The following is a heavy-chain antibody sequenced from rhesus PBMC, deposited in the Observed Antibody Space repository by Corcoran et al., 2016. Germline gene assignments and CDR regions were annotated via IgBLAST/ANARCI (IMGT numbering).Heavy chain of an antibody. CDR2: IDGSGGST. J-gene: IGHJ4*01. D-gene: IGHD3-3*01. Sequence: QVQLPESGHAVVRPSETLSLTCAVSGCPISSSTWGSWIRTTPGTELEGIGGIDGSGGSTDDNPSIKSRVTISTDTSKNQFSLKLSSVTASDTAVYYCARGKDIWTGYYTGYFDYGGQGVLVTVSS. CDR3: ARGKDIWTGYYTGYFDY. V-gene: IGHV4-93*01. CDR1: GCPISSSTW.